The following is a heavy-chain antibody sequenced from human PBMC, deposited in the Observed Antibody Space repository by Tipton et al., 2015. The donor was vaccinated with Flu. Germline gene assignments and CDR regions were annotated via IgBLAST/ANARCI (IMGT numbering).Heavy chain of an antibody. CDR2: IWYDGSKK. Sequence: SLRLSCAASGFTFETYWMNWVRQAPGKGLEWVGFIWYDGSKKYYGDSVKGRFTISRDDSKNTVHLQMNSLRAEDSAVYYCARDGPEWNYFAYMDVWGKGTTVTVSS. CDR1: GFTFETYW. V-gene: IGHV3-33*08. D-gene: IGHD3-3*01. CDR3: ARDGPEWNYFAYMDV. J-gene: IGHJ6*03.